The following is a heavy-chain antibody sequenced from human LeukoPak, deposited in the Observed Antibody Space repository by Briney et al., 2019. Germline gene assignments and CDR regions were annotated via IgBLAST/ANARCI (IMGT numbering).Heavy chain of an antibody. CDR2: IKQDGTEK. V-gene: IGHV3-7*04. CDR1: GFIFSSYG. CDR3: ARAAR. J-gene: IGHJ4*02. Sequence: PGGSLRLSCAASGFIFSSYGMHWVRQAPGKGLEWVANIKQDGTEKYYVDSVKGRFTISRDNARNSLYLQMNSLRAEDTAVYHCARAARWGQGTLVTVSS.